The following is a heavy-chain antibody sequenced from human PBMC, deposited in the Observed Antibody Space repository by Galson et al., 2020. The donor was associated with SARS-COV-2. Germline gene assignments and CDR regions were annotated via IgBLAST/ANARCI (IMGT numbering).Heavy chain of an antibody. CDR3: ARDPTGATVTTFDYYYGRDV. V-gene: IGHV1-46*01. CDR1: GYTFTSYY. J-gene: IGHJ6*02. Sequence: ASVKVSCKASGYTFTSYYMHWVRQAPGQGLAWMGIINPSCCSTSYAQKFQGRVTMTRDTSTSTVYMELSSLRSEDTAVYYCARDPTGATVTTFDYYYGRDVWGQGTTVTVSS. CDR2: INPSCCST. D-gene: IGHD4-4*01.